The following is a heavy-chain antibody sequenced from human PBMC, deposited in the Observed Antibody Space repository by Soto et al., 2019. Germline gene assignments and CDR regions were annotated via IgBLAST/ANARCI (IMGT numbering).Heavy chain of an antibody. Sequence: EVQLVESGGGLVQPGGSLRLSCAASGFTFSYYWLSWVRQAPGKGLEWVANIKGEGSAKNYVDSVKGRFTISRDNAENSLYLQMNSLRAEDTAVYYWARDESEVDINYRFDYWGQGTLVTVSS. D-gene: IGHD4-4*01. CDR3: ARDESEVDINYRFDY. V-gene: IGHV3-7*03. CDR1: GFTFSYYW. J-gene: IGHJ4*02. CDR2: IKGEGSAK.